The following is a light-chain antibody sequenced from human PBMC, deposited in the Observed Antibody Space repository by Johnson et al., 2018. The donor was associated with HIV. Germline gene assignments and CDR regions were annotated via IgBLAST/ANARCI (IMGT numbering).Light chain of an antibody. V-gene: IGLV1-51*02. CDR1: SSNLGNNY. J-gene: IGLJ1*01. CDR2: ENN. Sequence: QAVLTQPPSVSAAPGQKVTISCSGSSSNLGNNYVSWYQQLPGTAPKLPIYENNKRPSGIPDRLSGSKSGTSAPLGITGRQSGDEADYYCGTWDSSLSAGGVFGTGTKVTVL. CDR3: GTWDSSLSAGGV.